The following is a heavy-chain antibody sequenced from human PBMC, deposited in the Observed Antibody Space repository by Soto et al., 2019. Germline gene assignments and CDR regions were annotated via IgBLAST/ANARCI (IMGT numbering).Heavy chain of an antibody. CDR3: ARHVSRYGDYLFDY. J-gene: IGHJ4*02. D-gene: IGHD4-17*01. CDR2: IYYSGTT. CDR1: GGSISRSLSY. V-gene: IGHV4-39*01. Sequence: QLQLQESGPGLVKPSETLSLTCSVSGGSISRSLSYWGWIRQPPGKGLEWIGSIYYSGTTYYKPSLETRVTISLDTSQNQFSLKLTPVTAADTAVYYCARHVSRYGDYLFDYWGQGTLVTVSS.